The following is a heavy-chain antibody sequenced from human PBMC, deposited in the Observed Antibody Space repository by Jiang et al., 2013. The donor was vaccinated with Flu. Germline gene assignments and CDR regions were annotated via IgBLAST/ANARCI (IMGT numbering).Heavy chain of an antibody. V-gene: IGHV1-46*01. CDR3: AQDLARSKDC. J-gene: IGHJ4*02. CDR1: GNTFTTYY. D-gene: IGHD3-10*01. Sequence: GAEVKKPGASVKVSCKASGNTFTTYYFHWVRQAPGQGLEWMGVINPSGGTTNYAQKFQGRVTMTSDTSTSTVYMTLSNLTSEDAAVYYCAQDLARSKDCWGQGTLVTVSS. CDR2: INPSGGTT.